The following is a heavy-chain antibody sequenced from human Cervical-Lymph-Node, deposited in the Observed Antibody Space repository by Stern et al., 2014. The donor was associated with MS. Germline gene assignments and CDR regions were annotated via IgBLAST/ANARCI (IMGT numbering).Heavy chain of an antibody. D-gene: IGHD2-21*01. CDR3: ARGPAYSPLAPDS. CDR1: GYTFSAFY. CDR2: INPASGIS. Sequence: VQLVESGAEVRKPGASVKVSCKPSGYTFSAFYIHWVRQAPGQGLEWMGGINPASGISNYAQRFRDWVTMTRDTSIPTAYMELSRLTSNDTAMYYCARGPAYSPLAPDSWGQGTLVTVSA. J-gene: IGHJ4*02. V-gene: IGHV1-2*04.